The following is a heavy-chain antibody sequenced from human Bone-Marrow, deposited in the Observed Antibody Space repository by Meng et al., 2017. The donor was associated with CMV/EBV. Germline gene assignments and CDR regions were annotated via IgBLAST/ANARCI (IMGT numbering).Heavy chain of an antibody. Sequence: CKASGYTFTGYYMPWVRQAPGQGLKWMGWINPNSGGTNYAQKFQGRVTMTRDTSISTAYMELSRLRSDDTDVYYCATYCSGGSCYPNWGQGTLVTVSS. D-gene: IGHD2-15*01. CDR1: GYTFTGYY. CDR2: INPNSGGT. J-gene: IGHJ4*02. V-gene: IGHV1-2*02. CDR3: ATYCSGGSCYPN.